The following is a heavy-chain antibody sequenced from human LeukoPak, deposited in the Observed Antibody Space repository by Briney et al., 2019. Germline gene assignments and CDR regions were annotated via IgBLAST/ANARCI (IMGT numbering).Heavy chain of an antibody. J-gene: IGHJ5*02. V-gene: IGHV4-30-4*08. CDR3: ARPYYYDSRIDP. CDR1: GDSTSSGNSY. Sequence: SETLSLTCTVSGDSTSSGNSYWPWIRQPPGKGLEWIAYMYYSGSTYYNPSLKSRVTMSADTSKNQLSLKLSSVTAADTAVYYCARPYYYDSRIDPWGQGILVTVSS. CDR2: MYYSGST. D-gene: IGHD3-22*01.